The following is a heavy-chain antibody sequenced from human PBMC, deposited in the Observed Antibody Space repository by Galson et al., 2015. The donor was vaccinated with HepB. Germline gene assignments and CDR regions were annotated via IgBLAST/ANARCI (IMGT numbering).Heavy chain of an antibody. CDR1: GFTFSTYS. V-gene: IGHV3-48*02. D-gene: IGHD6-19*01. J-gene: IGHJ4*02. CDR3: ARDPGDLEESGWYYFDH. CDR2: ITRTSNTI. Sequence: SLRLSCAASGFTFSTYSMNWVRRAPGKGLEWVAFITRTSNTIYYADSVKSRFTISRDNARNSLYLQMNSLRDEDTAVYYCARDPGDLEESGWYYFDHWGPGTPVTVSS.